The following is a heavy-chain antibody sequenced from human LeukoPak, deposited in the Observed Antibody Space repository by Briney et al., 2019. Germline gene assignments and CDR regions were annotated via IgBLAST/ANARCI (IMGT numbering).Heavy chain of an antibody. Sequence: GESLKISCKGSGYSFTNYWIGWVRQMPGKALEWMGIIYPGDSDTRYSPSFQGQVTISADKSISIAYLQWSSLKAPDTAMYYCAGTRAYSGYDSYYFDYWGQGTLVTVSS. V-gene: IGHV5-51*01. CDR2: IYPGDSDT. CDR1: GYSFTNYW. D-gene: IGHD5-12*01. CDR3: AGTRAYSGYDSYYFDY. J-gene: IGHJ4*02.